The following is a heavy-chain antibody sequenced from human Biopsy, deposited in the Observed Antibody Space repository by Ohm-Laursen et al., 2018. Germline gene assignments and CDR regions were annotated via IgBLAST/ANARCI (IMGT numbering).Heavy chain of an antibody. D-gene: IGHD4-17*01. Sequence: SLRLSCTASGFTLSYYSMTWVRQAPGKGLEWVSSIRSGGDYMFYADSVKGRFTISRDNAKNSLYLQMNNLRAEDTAVYYCAKVGGPSYGDYVYFDFWGQGALVTVSS. CDR3: AKVGGPSYGDYVYFDF. V-gene: IGHV3-21*04. CDR1: GFTLSYYS. CDR2: IRSGGDYM. J-gene: IGHJ4*02.